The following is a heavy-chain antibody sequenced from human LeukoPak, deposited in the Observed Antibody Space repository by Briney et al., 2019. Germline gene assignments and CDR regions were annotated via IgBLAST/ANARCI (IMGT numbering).Heavy chain of an antibody. J-gene: IGHJ5*02. V-gene: IGHV3-20*04. CDR2: INWNGGST. Sequence: GGSLRLSCAASGFTLDDYGMSWVRQAPGKGLEWVSGINWNGGSTGYADSVKGRFTISRDNAKNSLYLQMNSLRAEDTALYYCARGPQSYYYDSWFDPWGQGTLVTVSS. CDR3: ARGPQSYYYDSWFDP. CDR1: GFTLDDYG. D-gene: IGHD3-22*01.